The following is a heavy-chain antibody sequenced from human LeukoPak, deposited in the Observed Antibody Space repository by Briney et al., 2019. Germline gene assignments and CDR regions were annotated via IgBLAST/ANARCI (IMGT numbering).Heavy chain of an antibody. V-gene: IGHV3-30-3*01. CDR1: GFTFSRHA. Sequence: PGGSLRLSCAASGFTFSRHAMHWVRQAPGKGLEWVAVISYDGSNKYYAESVKGRFTISRDNSKNTLYLQMNSLRAEDTAVYYCAKDLRSSSSDYYYYMDVWGKGTTVTVSS. D-gene: IGHD6-6*01. CDR3: AKDLRSSSSDYYYYMDV. J-gene: IGHJ6*03. CDR2: ISYDGSNK.